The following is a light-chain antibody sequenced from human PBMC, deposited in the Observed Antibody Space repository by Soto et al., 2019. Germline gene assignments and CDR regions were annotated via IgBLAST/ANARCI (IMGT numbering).Light chain of an antibody. J-gene: IGLJ1*01. Sequence: QSALTQLPSVSGSPGQSVAISCTGTSSDVGSYNRVSWYQQPPGTAPKLMIFDVSNRPSGVPDRFSGSKSGNTASLTISGLQAEDEAYYYCSSYTTSNTYVFGTGTKVTVL. CDR2: DVS. CDR3: SSYTTSNTYV. V-gene: IGLV2-18*02. CDR1: SSDVGSYNR.